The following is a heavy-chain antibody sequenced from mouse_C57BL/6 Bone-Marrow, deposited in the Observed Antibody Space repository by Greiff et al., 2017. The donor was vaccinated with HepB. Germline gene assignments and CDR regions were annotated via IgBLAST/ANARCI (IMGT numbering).Heavy chain of an antibody. D-gene: IGHD3-3*01. J-gene: IGHJ2*01. CDR3: TRGLGLHFDY. CDR1: GYTFTDYE. CDR2: IDPETGGT. V-gene: IGHV1-15*01. Sequence: QVQLQPSGAELVRPGASVTLSCKASGYTFTDYEMHWVKQTPVHGLEWIGAIDPETGGTAYNQKFKGKAILTADKSSSTAYMELRSLTSEDSSVYYCTRGLGLHFDYWGQGNTLTVSS.